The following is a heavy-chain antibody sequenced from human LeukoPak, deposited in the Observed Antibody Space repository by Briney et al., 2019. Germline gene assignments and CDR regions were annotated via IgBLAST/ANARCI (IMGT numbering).Heavy chain of an antibody. CDR2: IYYSGST. CDR3: ARDQGITMVRGVMGYFDY. D-gene: IGHD3-10*01. Sequence: SQTLSLTRTVSGGSISSGGYYWSWIRQHPGKGLEWIGYIYYSGSTYYNPSLKSRVTISVDTSKNQFSLKLSSVTAADTAVYYCARDQGITMVRGVMGYFDYWGQGTLVTVSS. J-gene: IGHJ4*02. CDR1: GGSISSGGYY. V-gene: IGHV4-31*03.